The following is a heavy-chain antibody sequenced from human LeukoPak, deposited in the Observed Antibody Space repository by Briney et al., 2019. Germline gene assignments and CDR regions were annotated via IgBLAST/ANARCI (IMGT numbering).Heavy chain of an antibody. Sequence: ASVKVSCKASGYTFTSYDINWVRPATGQGLAWMGWMNPNSGNTGYAQKFQGRVTMTRNTSISTAYMELSSLRSEDTAVYYCAREGSYDFWSGYPLYYYYGMDVWGQGTTVTVSS. V-gene: IGHV1-8*01. CDR3: AREGSYDFWSGYPLYYYYGMDV. CDR1: GYTFTSYD. J-gene: IGHJ6*02. D-gene: IGHD3-3*01. CDR2: MNPNSGNT.